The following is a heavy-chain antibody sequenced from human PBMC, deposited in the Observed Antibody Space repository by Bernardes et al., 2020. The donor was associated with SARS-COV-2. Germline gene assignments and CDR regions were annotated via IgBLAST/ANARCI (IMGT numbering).Heavy chain of an antibody. CDR3: ARDGVYGSYWFDP. V-gene: IGHV4-59*01. CDR1: GGSINSYY. D-gene: IGHD3-10*01. CDR2: IYYSGST. J-gene: IGHJ5*02. Sequence: SETLSLTCTFSGGSINSYYWSWIRQPPGKGLEWIGNIYYSGSTSYNPSLKSRVAMSVDTSKNQFSLKLNSVTAADTAVYYCARDGVYGSYWFDPWGQGTLVTVS.